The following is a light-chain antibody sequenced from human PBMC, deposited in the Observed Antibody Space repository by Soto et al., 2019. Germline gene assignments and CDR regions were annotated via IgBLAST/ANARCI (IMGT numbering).Light chain of an antibody. J-gene: IGLJ1*01. CDR2: EVS. V-gene: IGLV2-14*01. Sequence: QSALTQPASVSGSPGQSITISCTGTSCDVGGYNYVSWYQLHPGKAPKLMIHEVSERPSGVSNRFSGSKSGNTASLTISGLQAEDEADYYCASYASSVTYVFXSGTKLTVL. CDR1: SCDVGGYNY. CDR3: ASYASSVTYV.